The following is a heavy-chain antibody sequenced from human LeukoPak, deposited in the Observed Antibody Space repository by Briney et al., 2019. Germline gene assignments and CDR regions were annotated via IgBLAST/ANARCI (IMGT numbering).Heavy chain of an antibody. CDR3: VRGDGYYDFWSGYYHFDY. J-gene: IGHJ4*02. V-gene: IGHV4-34*01. CDR2: INHSGST. Sequence: SETLSLTCAVYGGSFSGYYWSWIRQPPGKGLEWIGEINHSGSTNYNPSLKSRVTISVDTSKNQFSLKLSSVTAADTAVYYCVRGDGYYDFWSGYYHFDYWGQGTLVTVSS. CDR1: GGSFSGYY. D-gene: IGHD3-3*01.